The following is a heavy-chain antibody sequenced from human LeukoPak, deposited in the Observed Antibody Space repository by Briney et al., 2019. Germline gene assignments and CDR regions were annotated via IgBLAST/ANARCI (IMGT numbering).Heavy chain of an antibody. D-gene: IGHD3-10*01. V-gene: IGHV4-34*01. J-gene: IGHJ4*02. CDR2: INHSGST. CDR3: ARASYYYGSGSYVRSRGPYYFDY. Sequence: PSETLSLTCAVYGGSFSGYYWSWIRQPPGKGLEWIGEINHSGSTNYNPSLKSRVTISVDTSKNQFSLKLSSVTAADTAVYYCARASYYYGSGSYVRSRGPYYFDYWGQGTLVTVPS. CDR1: GGSFSGYY.